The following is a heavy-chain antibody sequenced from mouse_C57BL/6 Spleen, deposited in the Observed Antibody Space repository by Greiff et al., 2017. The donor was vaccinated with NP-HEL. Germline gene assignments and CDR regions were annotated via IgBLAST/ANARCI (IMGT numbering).Heavy chain of an antibody. CDR1: GYTFTDYY. CDR2: INPNNGGT. CDR3: AKLLLWGAY. V-gene: IGHV1-26*01. D-gene: IGHD2-10*01. Sequence: EVQLQQSGPELVKPGASVKISCKASGYTFTDYYMNWVKQSHGKSLEWIGDINPNNGGTSYNQKFKGKATLTVDKSSSTAYMELRSLTSEDSAVYYCAKLLLWGAYWGQGTLVTVSA. J-gene: IGHJ3*01.